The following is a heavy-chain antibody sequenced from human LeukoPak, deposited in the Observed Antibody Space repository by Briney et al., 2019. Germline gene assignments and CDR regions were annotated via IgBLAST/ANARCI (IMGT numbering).Heavy chain of an antibody. V-gene: IGHV3-7*04. D-gene: IGHD2-21*01. CDR2: IKEDGSKE. CDR1: GFTVSSNY. Sequence: GGSLRLSCAASGFTVSSNYMSWVRQAPGKGLEWVANIKEDGSKENYEDSVKGRFTISRDNAKNSLYLQMSSLRAEDTAIYYCARAYSWGQGTRVTVSS. CDR3: ARAYS. J-gene: IGHJ5*02.